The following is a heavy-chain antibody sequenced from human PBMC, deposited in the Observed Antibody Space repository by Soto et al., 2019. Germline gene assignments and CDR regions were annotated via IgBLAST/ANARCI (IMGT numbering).Heavy chain of an antibody. V-gene: IGHV3-53*04. D-gene: IGHD5-12*01. CDR2: IYSGGST. J-gene: IGHJ3*02. CDR3: ARDGHDSDAFDI. CDR1: GFTVSSNY. Sequence: GGSLRLSCAASGFTVSSNYMSWVRQAPGKGLEWVSVIYSGGSTYYADSVKGRFTISIHNSKNTLYFQMNSLRADDTAVYYCARDGHDSDAFDIWGQGTMVTVSS.